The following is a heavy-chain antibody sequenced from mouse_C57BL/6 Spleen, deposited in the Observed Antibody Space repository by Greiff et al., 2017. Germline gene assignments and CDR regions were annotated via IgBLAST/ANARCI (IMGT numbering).Heavy chain of an antibody. D-gene: IGHD2-3*01. CDR3: AREADGYSVGAMDG. J-gene: IGHJ4*01. CDR2: ISDGGSYT. V-gene: IGHV5-4*01. Sequence: EVMLVESGGGLVKPGGSLKLSCAASGFTFSSYAMSWVRQTPDKRLEWVATISDGGSYTYYPDNVKGRFTISRGNAKNNLYLQMSHLKSEDTAMYYCAREADGYSVGAMDGWGQGPSVSVST. CDR1: GFTFSSYA.